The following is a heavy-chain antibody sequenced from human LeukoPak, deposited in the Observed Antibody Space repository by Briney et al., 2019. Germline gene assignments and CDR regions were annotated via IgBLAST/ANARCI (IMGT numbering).Heavy chain of an antibody. J-gene: IGHJ4*02. CDR2: INPNSGGT. CDR1: GYTFTGYY. V-gene: IGHV1-2*02. Sequence: GASVKVSCKASGYTFTGYYMHWVRQAPGQGLEWMGWINPNSGGTNYAQKLQGRVTMTTDTSTSTAYMELRSLRSDDTAVYYCAREGYDFWSGYRTQFDYWGQGTLVTVSS. D-gene: IGHD3-3*01. CDR3: AREGYDFWSGYRTQFDY.